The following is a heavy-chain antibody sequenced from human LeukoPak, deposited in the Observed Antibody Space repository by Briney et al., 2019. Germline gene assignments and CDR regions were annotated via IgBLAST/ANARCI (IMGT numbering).Heavy chain of an antibody. J-gene: IGHJ4*02. CDR3: ARGRLWFGDY. Sequence: PLETLSLTCTVSGYSISSGYYWGWIRQPPGKGLEWIGSIYHSGSTYYNPSLKSRVTISVDTSKNQFSLKLSSVTAADTAVYYCARGRLWFGDYWGQGTLVTVSS. CDR2: IYHSGST. D-gene: IGHD3-10*01. CDR1: GYSISSGYY. V-gene: IGHV4-38-2*02.